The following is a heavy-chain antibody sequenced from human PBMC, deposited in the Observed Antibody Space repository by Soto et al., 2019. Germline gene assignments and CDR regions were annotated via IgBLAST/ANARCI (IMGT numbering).Heavy chain of an antibody. D-gene: IGHD4-17*01. V-gene: IGHV3-15*01. CDR3: TTPAGDYGVDY. CDR1: GFTFSNAW. CDR2: IKSKTDGGTT. J-gene: IGHJ4*02. Sequence: GGSPRLSCAASGFTFSNAWMSWVRQAPGKGLEWVGRIKSKTDGGTTDYAAPVKGRFTISRDDSKNTLYLQMNSLKTEDTAVYYCTTPAGDYGVDYWGQGTLVTVSS.